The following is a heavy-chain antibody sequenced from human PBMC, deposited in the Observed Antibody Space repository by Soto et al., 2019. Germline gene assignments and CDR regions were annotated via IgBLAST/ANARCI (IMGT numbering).Heavy chain of an antibody. CDR3: ARYNFGSGASRTLLDY. V-gene: IGHV3-33*01. Sequence: QVHLVESGGGVVQPGRSLRLSCAASGFTFSDFGMHWVRQAPGKGLEWVALIWYDGSNECYADSVKVRFTISRDNSKNTLYLQMNSLRDEDTAVYYCARYNFGSGASRTLLDYWGQGTLVTVSS. D-gene: IGHD2-2*01. CDR1: GFTFSDFG. CDR2: IWYDGSNE. J-gene: IGHJ4*02.